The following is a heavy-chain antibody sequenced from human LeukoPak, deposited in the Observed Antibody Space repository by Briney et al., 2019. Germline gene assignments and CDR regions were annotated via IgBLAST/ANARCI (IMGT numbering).Heavy chain of an antibody. CDR1: GFTFGTYA. CDR3: TKVMSITEYYWYGMDV. J-gene: IGHJ6*02. Sequence: PGGSLRLSCAASGFTFGTYAMTWVRQSPGKGLEWVSGISGSGGVTDYVDSVKGRFTISGDNFKNTVYLQMSSLGVEDTAVYYCTKVMSITEYYWYGMDVWGQGTTVTVSS. V-gene: IGHV3-23*01. D-gene: IGHD3-16*01. CDR2: ISGSGGVT.